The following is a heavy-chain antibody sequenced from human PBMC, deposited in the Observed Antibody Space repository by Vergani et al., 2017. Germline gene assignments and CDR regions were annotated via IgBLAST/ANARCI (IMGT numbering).Heavy chain of an antibody. CDR1: VFTFSTYS. Sequence: EVQLLESGGGLVQPGGSLRLSCAASVFTFSTYSMPWVRQAPGKGLEWVSIISGSGGRTYYADSVKGRFTISRDNSKNTLYLQMNSLRAEDTAVYYCARRGPVSYNFDCWGQGTLVTVSS. CDR2: ISGSGGRT. D-gene: IGHD3-10*01. J-gene: IGHJ4*02. CDR3: ARRGPVSYNFDC. V-gene: IGHV3-23*01.